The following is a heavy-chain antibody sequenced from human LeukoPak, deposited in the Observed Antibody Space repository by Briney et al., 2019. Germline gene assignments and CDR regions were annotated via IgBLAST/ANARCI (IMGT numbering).Heavy chain of an antibody. CDR1: GFTFRTYG. J-gene: IGHJ3*02. D-gene: IGHD3-22*01. Sequence: GGSLRLSCAASGFTFRTYGMHWVRQVPGKGLEWVAAIWFDGIRKYYADSVKGRLTISRDNSKNTLYLQMNSLRAEDTAVYYCARDLEDSSPFGAFDMWGQGTMVTVSS. CDR2: IWFDGIRK. CDR3: ARDLEDSSPFGAFDM. V-gene: IGHV3-33*01.